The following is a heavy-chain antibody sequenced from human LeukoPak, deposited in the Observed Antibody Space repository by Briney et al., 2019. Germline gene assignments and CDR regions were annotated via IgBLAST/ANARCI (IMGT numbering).Heavy chain of an antibody. CDR2: VSASGFTT. D-gene: IGHD3-16*01. Sequence: GGSLRLSCAAAGFMFSNYVMYWVRQAPGKGLEWVSVVSASGFTTDYADSVKGRFTISRDNSKNTLYLQMNSLRAEDTAVYYCAKGGRGTYYAASWGQGTLVTVSS. V-gene: IGHV3-23*01. CDR3: AKGGRGTYYAAS. J-gene: IGHJ5*02. CDR1: GFMFSNYV.